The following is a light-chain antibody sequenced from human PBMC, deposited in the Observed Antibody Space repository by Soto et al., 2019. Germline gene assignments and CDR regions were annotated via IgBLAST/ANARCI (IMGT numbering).Light chain of an antibody. V-gene: IGLV1-40*01. CDR2: GNR. Sequence: QSVLTQPPSVSGAPGQRVTISCTGNSSNLGAGYDVHWYQQLPGAAPKLVIFGNRNRPSGVPERFSGSKSGNTASLTISGLQAEDEADYYCSSYTSSSKGVFGGGTKLTVL. CDR3: SSYTSSSKGV. J-gene: IGLJ3*02. CDR1: SSNLGAGYD.